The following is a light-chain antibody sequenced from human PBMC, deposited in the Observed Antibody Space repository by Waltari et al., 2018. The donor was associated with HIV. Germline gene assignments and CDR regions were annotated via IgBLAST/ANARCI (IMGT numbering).Light chain of an antibody. Sequence: DIQMTPSPSTLSASVGDRVTITCRASQSISNWLAWYQQKPGKAPKLLIYKASSLESGVPSRFSGSGSGTEFTLTISSLQPDDFATYYCQQYNNYWTFGQGTKVEIK. J-gene: IGKJ1*01. CDR1: QSISNW. CDR2: KAS. CDR3: QQYNNYWT. V-gene: IGKV1-5*03.